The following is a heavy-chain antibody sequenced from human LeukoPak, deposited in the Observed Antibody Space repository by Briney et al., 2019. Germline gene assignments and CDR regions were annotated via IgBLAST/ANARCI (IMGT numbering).Heavy chain of an antibody. J-gene: IGHJ3*02. D-gene: IGHD3-10*01. CDR1: GGSLSSYY. CDR2: IYSSGST. V-gene: IGHV4-59*08. CDR3: ARHGGMVRGFYDAFDI. Sequence: SETLSLTCTVSGGSLSSYYWTWIRQPPGKGLEWIGYIYSSGSTNYNPSLKGRVTISLDTSKKQISLKLSSVTAADTAVYYCARHGGMVRGFYDAFDIWGHGTTVTVSS.